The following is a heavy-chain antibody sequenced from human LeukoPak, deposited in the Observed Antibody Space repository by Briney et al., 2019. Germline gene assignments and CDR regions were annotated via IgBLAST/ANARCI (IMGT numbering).Heavy chain of an antibody. CDR2: IYSGGST. Sequence: PGGSLRLSCAASGFTVSSNYMSWVRQAPGKGLEWVSVIYSGGSTYYADSVKGRFTISRDNSKNTLYLQMNSLRAEDTVVYYCARDLVLSYYYYGMDVWGQGTTVTVSS. D-gene: IGHD4/OR15-4a*01. J-gene: IGHJ6*02. CDR3: ARDLVLSYYYYGMDV. V-gene: IGHV3-53*01. CDR1: GFTVSSNY.